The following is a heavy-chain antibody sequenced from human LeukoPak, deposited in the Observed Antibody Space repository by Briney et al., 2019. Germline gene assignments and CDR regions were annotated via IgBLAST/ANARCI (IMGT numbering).Heavy chain of an antibody. Sequence: GGSLSLSCAASGFTFSVYWMTWVRQAPGKGLEWVANIKPDGTENYYMDSVKGRFTISRDNAKNSLYLQMNSLRAEDTAVYYCARSRDYDILTGYHKDAFDIWGQGTMVTVSS. CDR3: ARSRDYDILTGYHKDAFDI. J-gene: IGHJ3*02. V-gene: IGHV3-7*01. CDR2: IKPDGTEN. CDR1: GFTFSVYW. D-gene: IGHD3-9*01.